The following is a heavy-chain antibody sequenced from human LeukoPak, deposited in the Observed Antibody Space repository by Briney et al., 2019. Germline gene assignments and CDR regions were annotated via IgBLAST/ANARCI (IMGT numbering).Heavy chain of an antibody. V-gene: IGHV4-4*07. CDR1: GGSISSYY. D-gene: IGHD3-9*01. J-gene: IGHJ5*02. CDR2: IYTSGST. Sequence: SETLSLTCTVFGGSISSYYWSWIRQPAGKGLEWIGRIYTSGSTNYNPSLKSRVTMSVDTSKNQFSLKLSSVTAADTAVYYCARGATDILTGYYNNWFDPWGQGTLVTVSS. CDR3: ARGATDILTGYYNNWFDP.